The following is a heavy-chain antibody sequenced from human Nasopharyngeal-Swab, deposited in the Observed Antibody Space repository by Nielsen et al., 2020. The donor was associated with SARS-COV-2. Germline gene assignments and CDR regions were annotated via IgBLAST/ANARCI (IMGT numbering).Heavy chain of an antibody. D-gene: IGHD6-13*01. J-gene: IGHJ6*03. CDR2: INQSGGT. Sequence: ESLKISCAVSGSTFTNVWMTWVRQPPGKGLEWIGDINQSGGTNYNPSLKSRVTISTDTSKNQFSLNLDSLSAADTATYYCATYSSTRKYYMEVWGTGTTVTVSS. CDR3: ATYSSTRKYYMEV. CDR1: GSTFTNVW. V-gene: IGHV4-34*08.